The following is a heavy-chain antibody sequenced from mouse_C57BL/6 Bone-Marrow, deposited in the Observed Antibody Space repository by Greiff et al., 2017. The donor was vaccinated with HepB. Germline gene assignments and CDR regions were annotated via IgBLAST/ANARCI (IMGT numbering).Heavy chain of an antibody. J-gene: IGHJ1*03. V-gene: IGHV5-2*01. CDR2: INSDGGST. CDR1: EYEFPSHD. Sequence: EVMLVESGGGLVQPGESLKLSCESNEYEFPSHDMSWVRKTPEKRLELVAAINSDGGSTYYPDTMERRFIISRDNTKKTLYLQMRILRSEDTALYYCARHFSILDGYYGDWYFDVWGTGTTVTVSS. D-gene: IGHD2-3*01. CDR3: ARHFSILDGYYGDWYFDV.